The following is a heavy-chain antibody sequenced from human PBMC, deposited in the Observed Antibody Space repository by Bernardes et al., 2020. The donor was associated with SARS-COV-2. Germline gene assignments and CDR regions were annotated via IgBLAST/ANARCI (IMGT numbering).Heavy chain of an antibody. D-gene: IGHD1-26*01. Sequence: GGSLRLSCAASGFTFSSYGMHWVRQAPGKGLEWVAVIWDDGSNKYYADSVKGRFTISRDNSKNTLYLQMNSLRAEDTAVYYCARDHDSGSYPDYWGQGTLVTVYS. CDR2: IWDDGSNK. CDR3: ARDHDSGSYPDY. CDR1: GFTFSSYG. V-gene: IGHV3-33*01. J-gene: IGHJ4*02.